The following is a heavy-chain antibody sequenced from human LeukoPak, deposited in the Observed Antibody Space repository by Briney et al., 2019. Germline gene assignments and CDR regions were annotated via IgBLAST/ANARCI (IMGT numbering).Heavy chain of an antibody. J-gene: IGHJ4*02. CDR3: TRGGGSSWRFDY. D-gene: IGHD6-13*01. CDR2: IYIDGSTT. Sequence: GGSLRLSCAASGFTFSSYWMHWVRQAPGKGLVWVSRIYIDGSTTSYADSVKGRFTISRDNAKNTLYLQMNSLRAEDTAVYYCTRGGGSSWRFDYRGQGTLVTVPS. CDR1: GFTFSSYW. V-gene: IGHV3-74*01.